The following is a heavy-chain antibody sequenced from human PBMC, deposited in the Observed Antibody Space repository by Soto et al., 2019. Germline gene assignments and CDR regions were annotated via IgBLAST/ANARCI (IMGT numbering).Heavy chain of an antibody. CDR3: ARVGYDFWSGYYGYYYYYGMDV. CDR2: INAGNGNT. CDR1: GYSFTSYA. Sequence: GXSVKVSCKASGYSFTSYAMHWVRQAPGQRLEWMGWINAGNGNTKYSQKFQGRVTITRDTSASTAYMELSSLRSEDTAVYYCARVGYDFWSGYYGYYYYYGMDVWGQGTTVTVSS. V-gene: IGHV1-3*01. J-gene: IGHJ6*02. D-gene: IGHD3-3*01.